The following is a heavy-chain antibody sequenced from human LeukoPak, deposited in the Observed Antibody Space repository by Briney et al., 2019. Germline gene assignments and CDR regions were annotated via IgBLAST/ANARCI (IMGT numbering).Heavy chain of an antibody. CDR1: GFTFSSYD. CDR3: ARGSGYGDGLDY. CDR2: IGTAGDT. D-gene: IGHD4-17*01. J-gene: IGHJ4*02. Sequence: GGSLRLSCAASGFTFSSYDMHWVRQATGKGLEWVSAIGTAGDTYYPGSVKGRFTISRENAKNSLYLQMNSLRAGDTAVYYCARGSGYGDGLDYWGQGTLVTVSS. V-gene: IGHV3-13*01.